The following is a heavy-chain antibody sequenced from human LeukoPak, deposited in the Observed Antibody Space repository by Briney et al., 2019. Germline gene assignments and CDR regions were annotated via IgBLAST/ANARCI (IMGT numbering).Heavy chain of an antibody. V-gene: IGHV3-23*01. CDR3: AKDARITMIGVVRGARPYYFDY. CDR1: GFTVSGDY. Sequence: GGSLRLSCAVSGFTVSGDYMSWVRQAPGQGPEWVSAISVSGGSTYYADSVNGRFTISRDNSKNTLYLQMNSLRVEDTAVYYCAKDARITMIGVVRGARPYYFDYWGQGTLVTVSS. J-gene: IGHJ4*02. D-gene: IGHD3-22*01. CDR2: ISVSGGST.